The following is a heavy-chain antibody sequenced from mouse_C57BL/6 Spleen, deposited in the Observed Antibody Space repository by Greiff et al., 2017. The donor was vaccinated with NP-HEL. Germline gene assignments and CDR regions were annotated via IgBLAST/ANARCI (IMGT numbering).Heavy chain of an antibody. CDR1: GYSITSGYY. CDR3: ASGIYYYGSSYDYFDY. CDR2: ISYDGSN. V-gene: IGHV3-6*01. D-gene: IGHD1-1*01. J-gene: IGHJ2*01. Sequence: ESGPGLVKPSQSLSLTCSVTGYSITSGYYWNWIRQFPGNKLEWMGYISYDGSNNYNPSLKNRISITRDTSKNQFFLKLNSVTTEDTATYYCASGIYYYGSSYDYFDYWGQGTTLTVSS.